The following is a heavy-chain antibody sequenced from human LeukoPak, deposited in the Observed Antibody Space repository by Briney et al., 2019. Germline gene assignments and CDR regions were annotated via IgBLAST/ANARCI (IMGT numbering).Heavy chain of an antibody. J-gene: IGHJ5*02. CDR1: GYTFNTYG. V-gene: IGHV1-18*01. CDR3: ERDGSGVWFAP. CDR2: INAYNGDT. D-gene: IGHD6-25*01. Sequence: ASVKVSCKASGYTFNTYGISWVRQAPGQGLEWMGWINAYNGDTNFAQKFQGRVTMTTDTSTTTAYMELRSLRSDDTAVYYCERDGSGVWFAPWGQGTLATVSS.